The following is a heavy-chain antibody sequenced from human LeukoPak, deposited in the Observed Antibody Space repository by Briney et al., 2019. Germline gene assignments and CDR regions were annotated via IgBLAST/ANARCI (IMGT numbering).Heavy chain of an antibody. V-gene: IGHV4-34*01. CDR3: ARGSKQWRAWSY. CDR2: INHSGST. CDR1: GGSISSYY. D-gene: IGHD6-19*01. J-gene: IGHJ4*02. Sequence: SETLSLTCTVSGGSISSYYWSWIRQPPGKGLEWIGEINHSGSTNYNPSLKSRVTISVDTSKNQFSLKLSSVTAADTAVYYCARGSKQWRAWSYWGQGTLVTVSS.